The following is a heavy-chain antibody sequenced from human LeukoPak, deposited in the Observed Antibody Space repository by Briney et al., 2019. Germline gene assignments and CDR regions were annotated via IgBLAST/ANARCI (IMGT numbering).Heavy chain of an antibody. D-gene: IGHD6-13*01. V-gene: IGHV3-30-3*01. CDR2: LSSDGSNI. J-gene: IGHJ4*02. Sequence: AGGSLRLSCAASGFIFNIYTIHWVRQTPDQGLQWVAVLSSDGSNIYYTDSVQGRFTISRDNSKNTLYLQMNSLRAEGTAVYYCARAWIAAAGHSFDYWGQGTLVTVSS. CDR1: GFIFNIYT. CDR3: ARAWIAAAGHSFDY.